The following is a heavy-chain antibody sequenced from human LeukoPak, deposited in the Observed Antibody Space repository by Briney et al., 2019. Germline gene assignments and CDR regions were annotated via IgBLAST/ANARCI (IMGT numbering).Heavy chain of an antibody. D-gene: IGHD3-22*01. V-gene: IGHV3-74*01. CDR1: GFTFSSYW. Sequence: GGSLRLSCAASGFTFSSYWMHWVRQAPGKGLVWVLRIKSDGSTNYADSVKGRFTISRDNAKNTVSLQMNSLRAEDTGVYYCARAPSEIGGYYPEYFRHWGQGTLVTVSS. CDR3: ARAPSEIGGYYPEYFRH. CDR2: IKSDGST. J-gene: IGHJ1*01.